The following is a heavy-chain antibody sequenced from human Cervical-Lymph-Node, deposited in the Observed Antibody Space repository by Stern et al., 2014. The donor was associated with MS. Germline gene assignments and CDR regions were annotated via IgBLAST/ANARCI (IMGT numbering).Heavy chain of an antibody. D-gene: IGHD4-17*01. CDR1: GGSISSGDYY. V-gene: IGHV4-31*03. CDR2: IYSSGNT. Sequence: VQLEESGPGLVKPSQTLSLTCTVSGGSISSGDYYWSWIRQHPGKGLEWIGYIYSSGNTYYNPSLKSRSTISLDTSGNQFSLKLSSVTAADTAVYYCARKGNYGDNGGFDYWGQGTLVTVSS. CDR3: ARKGNYGDNGGFDY. J-gene: IGHJ4*02.